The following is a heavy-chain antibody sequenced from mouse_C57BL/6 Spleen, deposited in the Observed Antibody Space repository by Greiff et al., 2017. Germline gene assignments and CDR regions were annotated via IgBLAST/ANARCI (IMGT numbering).Heavy chain of an antibody. CDR2: IYPRRGNT. J-gene: IGHJ1*03. V-gene: IGHV1-81*01. D-gene: IGHD1-1*01. CDR3: ASRYYGSSRYWYVDV. CDR1: GYTFTSYG. Sequence: QVQLQQSGAELARPGASVMLSCKASGYTFTSYGISWVKQRTGQGLEWIGEIYPRRGNTYYNEKFKGKATLTADKSSSTAYMELRSLTSEDSAVYFCASRYYGSSRYWYVDVWGTGTTVTVSS.